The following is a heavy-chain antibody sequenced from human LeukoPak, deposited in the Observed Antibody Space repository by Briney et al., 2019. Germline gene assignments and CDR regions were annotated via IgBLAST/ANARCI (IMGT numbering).Heavy chain of an antibody. CDR2: IYPGDSDT. V-gene: IGHV5-51*01. CDR1: GYSFTSYW. CDR3: AKPALVYCSGGSCYSGYFQH. D-gene: IGHD2-15*01. J-gene: IGHJ1*01. Sequence: PGESLKISCKGSGYSFTSYWIGWVRQMPGKGLEWMGIIYPGDSDTRYSPSFQGQVTISADKSISTAYLQWSSLKASDTAMYYCAKPALVYCSGGSCYSGYFQHWGQGTLVTVSS.